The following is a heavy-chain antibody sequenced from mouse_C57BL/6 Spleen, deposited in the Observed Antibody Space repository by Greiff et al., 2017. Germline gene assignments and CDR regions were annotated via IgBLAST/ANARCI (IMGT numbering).Heavy chain of an antibody. V-gene: IGHV1-72*01. Sequence: QVQLQQSGAELVKPGASVKLSCKASGYTFTSYWMHWVKQRPGRGLEWIGRIDPNSGGTKYNEQFKSKATLTVDKPASTAYMQLSRLTSEDSAVSYCARTHNDYGSSSWFAYWGQGTLVTVSA. CDR3: ARTHNDYGSSSWFAY. J-gene: IGHJ3*01. CDR2: IDPNSGGT. D-gene: IGHD1-1*01. CDR1: GYTFTSYW.